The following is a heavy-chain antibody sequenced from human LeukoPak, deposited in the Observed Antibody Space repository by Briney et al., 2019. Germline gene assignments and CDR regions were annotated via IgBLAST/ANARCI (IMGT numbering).Heavy chain of an antibody. CDR3: ARSLLYYYDSSGPEN. D-gene: IGHD3-22*01. J-gene: IGHJ4*02. CDR1: GFTFSSYW. Sequence: PGGSLRLSCAASGFTFSSYWMHWVRQAPGKGLVWISGINTDGSTTSYADSVKGRFTISRDNAKNTLYLQMNSLRAEDTAVYYCARSLLYYYDSSGPENWGQGSLVTVSS. CDR2: INTDGSTT. V-gene: IGHV3-74*01.